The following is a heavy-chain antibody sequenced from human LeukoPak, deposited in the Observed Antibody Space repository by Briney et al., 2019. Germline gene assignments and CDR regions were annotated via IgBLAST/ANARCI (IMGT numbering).Heavy chain of an antibody. CDR3: ARDGAYYDVWSGHYKPADQYYNGMDV. V-gene: IGHV3-33*01. CDR1: GFTFRSYG. D-gene: IGHD3-3*01. J-gene: IGHJ6*02. Sequence: GGSLRLSCAASGFTFRSYGMHWVRQAPGKGLEWVAVIWFDGSNKYYGDSVQGRFTISRDNSKDTLYLQMNSLRAEDTAVYYCARDGAYYDVWSGHYKPADQYYNGMDVWGPGTTVIVSS. CDR2: IWFDGSNK.